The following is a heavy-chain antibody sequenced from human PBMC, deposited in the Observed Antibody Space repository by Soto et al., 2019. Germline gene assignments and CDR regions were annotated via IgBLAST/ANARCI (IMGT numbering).Heavy chain of an antibody. CDR2: IYSGGST. J-gene: IGHJ3*01. V-gene: IGHV3-66*01. CDR3: ARDINYGSGPRRAAFDF. CDR1: GFTVSSNY. D-gene: IGHD3-10*01. Sequence: GGSLRLSCAASGFTVSSNYMNWVRQAPGKGLEWVSVIYSGGSTYYADSVRGRFTISRDNSKNTLYLDMNSLRAEDTAVYYCARDINYGSGPRRAAFDFWGQGTVVTVSS.